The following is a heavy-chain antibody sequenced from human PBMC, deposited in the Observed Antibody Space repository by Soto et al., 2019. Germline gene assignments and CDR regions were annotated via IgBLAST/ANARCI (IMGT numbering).Heavy chain of an antibody. Sequence: PGESLKISGKAAGYSFTSHGINWVRQMPGKGLEWMGRIDPSDSYTNYNPSFQGHVTISADKYIATAYLQWSGLKASDTAMYYCAKLPGTTSDDAFDLWGQRTMVTVSS. J-gene: IGHJ3*01. CDR1: GYSFTSHG. CDR2: IDPSDSYT. V-gene: IGHV5-10-1*01. CDR3: AKLPGTTSDDAFDL. D-gene: IGHD1-1*01.